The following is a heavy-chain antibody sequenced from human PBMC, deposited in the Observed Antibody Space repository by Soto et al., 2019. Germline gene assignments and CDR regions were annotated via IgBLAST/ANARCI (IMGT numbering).Heavy chain of an antibody. CDR2: ISSSSSYI. CDR1: GFTFSSYS. D-gene: IGHD3-9*01. Sequence: GGSLRLSCAASGFTFSSYSMNWVRQAPGKGLEWVPSISSSSSYIYYADSVKGRFTISRDNAKNSLYLQMNSLRAEDTAVYYCARDLYYDILTGSLTYYYYYGMDVWGQGTTVTVSS. CDR3: ARDLYYDILTGSLTYYYYYGMDV. J-gene: IGHJ6*02. V-gene: IGHV3-21*01.